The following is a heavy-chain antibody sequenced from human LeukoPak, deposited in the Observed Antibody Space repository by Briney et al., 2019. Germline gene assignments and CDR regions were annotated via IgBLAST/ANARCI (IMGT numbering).Heavy chain of an antibody. CDR1: GDSIRTNF. J-gene: IGHJ4*02. D-gene: IGHD1-1*01. V-gene: IGHV4-59*01. Sequence: SETLSLTCTVSGDSIRTNFWSWVRQPPGKGLEWIGYIYYSGDTSYNPSLKGRVTISIDPSKNQFSLRLNSVTAADTAVYYCARKEGTHWGQGTLVTVSS. CDR3: ARKEGTH. CDR2: IYYSGDT.